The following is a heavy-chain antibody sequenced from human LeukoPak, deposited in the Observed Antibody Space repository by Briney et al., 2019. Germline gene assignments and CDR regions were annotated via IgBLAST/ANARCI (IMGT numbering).Heavy chain of an antibody. Sequence: PSETLSLTCTVSGYSINSGYYWGWIRQPPGKGLEWIAIIYHSGSTYYNPSLKSRVTISVDTSKNQFSLNLSSVTAADTAVYYCARAPPVERFLSGQIFDYWGQGTLVTVSS. CDR1: GYSINSGYY. D-gene: IGHD3-3*01. V-gene: IGHV4-38-2*02. J-gene: IGHJ4*02. CDR2: IYHSGST. CDR3: ARAPPVERFLSGQIFDY.